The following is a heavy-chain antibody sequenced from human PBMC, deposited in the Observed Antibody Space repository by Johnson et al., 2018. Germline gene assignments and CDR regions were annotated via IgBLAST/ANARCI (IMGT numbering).Heavy chain of an antibody. D-gene: IGHD2-15*01. CDR2: INSYGSGT. J-gene: IGHJ6*02. V-gene: IGHV3-74*01. Sequence: VQLQESGGGSVQPGGSLRLSCAASGISFSNNWMHWVRQAPGKGLVWVSQINSYGSGTNYANFVQGRFTISRDNAEKTVYLQMISLRADDTAVYYCSRDMGYSMDVWGQGTTVTVSS. CDR1: GISFSNNW. CDR3: SRDMGYSMDV.